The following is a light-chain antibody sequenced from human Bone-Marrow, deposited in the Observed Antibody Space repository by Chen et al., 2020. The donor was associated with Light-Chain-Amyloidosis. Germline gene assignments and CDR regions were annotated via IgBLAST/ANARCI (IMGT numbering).Light chain of an antibody. CDR1: SSDVGGDNH. J-gene: IGLJ1*01. V-gene: IGLV2-14*01. CDR2: EVT. Sequence: QSALTQPASVSGSPGQSLPISCTGTSSDVGGDNHVSWYQQHPDKAPKLMIYEVTNRPSWVPDRFSGSRSDNTASLTSSGLQTEDEADYFCSSETITNTLVYGGGTRVTV. CDR3: SSETITNTLV.